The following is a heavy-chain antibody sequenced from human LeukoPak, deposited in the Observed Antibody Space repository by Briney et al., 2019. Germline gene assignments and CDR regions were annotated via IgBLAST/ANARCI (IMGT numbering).Heavy chain of an antibody. D-gene: IGHD6-19*01. V-gene: IGHV4-4*07. CDR3: AREYSSGWYSAYYYYMDV. CDR2: INITGST. CDR1: GGSITSYY. J-gene: IGHJ6*03. Sequence: SETLSLTCTVSGGSITSYYWSWLRQSAGKGLEWIGRINITGSTTYNPSLKSRVTMSVDTSKNQFSLKLSSVTAADTAVYFCAREYSSGWYSAYYYYMDVWGEGTTVTISS.